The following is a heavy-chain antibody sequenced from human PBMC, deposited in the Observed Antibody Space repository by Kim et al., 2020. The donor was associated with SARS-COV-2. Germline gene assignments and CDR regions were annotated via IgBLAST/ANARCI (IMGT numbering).Heavy chain of an antibody. CDR1: GGSFSGYY. CDR2: INHSGST. CDR3: ARGQPRIAAAGSDFQH. D-gene: IGHD6-13*01. V-gene: IGHV4-34*01. J-gene: IGHJ1*01. Sequence: SETLSLTCAVYGGSFSGYYWSWIRQPPGKGLEWIGEINHSGSTNYNPSLKSRVTISVDTSKNQFSLKLSSVTAADTAVYYCARGQPRIAAAGSDFQHWGQGTLVTVSS.